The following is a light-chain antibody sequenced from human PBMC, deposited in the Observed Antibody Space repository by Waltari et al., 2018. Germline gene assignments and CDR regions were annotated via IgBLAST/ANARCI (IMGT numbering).Light chain of an antibody. J-gene: IGKJ5*01. CDR1: QSVSSY. CDR2: DAS. Sequence: EIVLTQSPATLSLSPGERATLSCRTSQSVSSYLAWYQQKPGQAPRLLIYDASNRATGIPARFSGSGSGTGFTLTISSLEPEDFAVYYCQQRINWPPSITFGQGTRLEIK. CDR3: QQRINWPPSIT. V-gene: IGKV3-11*01.